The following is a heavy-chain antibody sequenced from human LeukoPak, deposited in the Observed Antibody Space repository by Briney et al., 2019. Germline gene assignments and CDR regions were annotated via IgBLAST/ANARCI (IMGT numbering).Heavy chain of an antibody. CDR1: GGSITSSTYS. V-gene: IGHV4-39*01. CDR2: IHYSGST. J-gene: IGHJ4*02. CDR3: ARGVFSVLTPGARFDY. Sequence: SETLSLTCSVSGGSITSSTYSWGWIRQPPGKGLEWIVSIHYSGSTYYNPSLKSRVTISVDTSENQFSLKLSSVTAADTAVYYCARGVFSVLTPGARFDYWGQGTLVTVSS. D-gene: IGHD4-23*01.